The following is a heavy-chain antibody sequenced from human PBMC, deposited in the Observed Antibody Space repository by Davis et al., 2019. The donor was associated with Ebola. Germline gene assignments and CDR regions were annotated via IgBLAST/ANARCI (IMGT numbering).Heavy chain of an antibody. Sequence: SGPTLVKPTQTLTLTCTFSGFSLSINEVAVGWIRQPTGKGLEWIGTVYHSGSTYYNPSLKSRVTISVDTSKKQLSLKLSSVTAADTAVYYCARHVITGYCFDNWGQGTLVTVSS. CDR1: GFSLSINEVA. CDR3: ARHVITGYCFDN. D-gene: IGHD1-14*01. CDR2: VYHSGST. J-gene: IGHJ4*02. V-gene: IGHV4-39*01.